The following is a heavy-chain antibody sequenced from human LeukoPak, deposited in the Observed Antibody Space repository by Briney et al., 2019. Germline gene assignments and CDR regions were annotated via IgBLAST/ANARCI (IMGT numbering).Heavy chain of an antibody. D-gene: IGHD3-10*01. Sequence: GGSLRLSCEASGFSFTNTWMSWVRQAPGKGLEWVGRVKSKADDGTTDYAAPVQGRFTISRDDSKNTLSLQMNSLKTEDTAVYYCATEGGSGSYYGDDAFDVWGQGTMVTVSS. CDR3: ATEGGSGSYYGDDAFDV. V-gene: IGHV3-15*01. CDR1: GFSFTNTW. J-gene: IGHJ3*01. CDR2: VKSKADDGTT.